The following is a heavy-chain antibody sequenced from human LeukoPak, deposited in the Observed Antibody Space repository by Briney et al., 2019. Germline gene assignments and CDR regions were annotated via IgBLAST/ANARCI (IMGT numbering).Heavy chain of an antibody. Sequence: GGSLRLSCAASGFTFSSYDMHWVRQTTGKDLEWVSGIGTAGDTHYSGSVKGRFTISRDNSKNTLYLQMNSLRAEDTAVYYCAKLSSGWAHYWGQGTLVTVSS. V-gene: IGHV3-13*01. J-gene: IGHJ4*02. CDR3: AKLSSGWAHY. D-gene: IGHD6-19*01. CDR1: GFTFSSYD. CDR2: IGTAGDT.